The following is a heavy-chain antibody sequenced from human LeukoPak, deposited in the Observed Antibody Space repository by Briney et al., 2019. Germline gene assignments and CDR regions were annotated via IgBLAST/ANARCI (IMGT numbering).Heavy chain of an antibody. V-gene: IGHV4-59*01. Sequence: SQTLSLTCTVSGGSISSYYWSWIRQPPGKGLEWIGYIYYSGSTNYNPSLKSRVTISVDTSKNQFSLKLSSVTAADTAVYYCARAAGYGFDYWGQGTLVTVSS. CDR2: IYYSGST. CDR3: ARAAGYGFDY. CDR1: GGSISSYY. D-gene: IGHD2-15*01. J-gene: IGHJ4*02.